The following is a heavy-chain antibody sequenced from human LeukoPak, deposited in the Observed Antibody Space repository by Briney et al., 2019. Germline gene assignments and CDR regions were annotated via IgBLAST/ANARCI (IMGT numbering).Heavy chain of an antibody. CDR3: ARLSAAMVIWWFDI. V-gene: IGHV5-51*01. Sequence: WEFPEIFRYGRGYSLPRHWLGWVRQMPGKGLEWVGIIYPGDSDTRYSPSFQGQVTISADKSISTAYLQWSSLKASDTAMYYCARLSAAMVIWWFDIWGQGTMVTVSS. J-gene: IGHJ3*02. CDR2: IYPGDSDT. CDR1: GYSLPRHW. D-gene: IGHD5-18*01.